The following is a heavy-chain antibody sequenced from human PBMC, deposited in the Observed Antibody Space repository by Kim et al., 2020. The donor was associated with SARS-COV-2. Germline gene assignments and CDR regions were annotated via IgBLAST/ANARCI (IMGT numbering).Heavy chain of an antibody. CDR3: AREWDYYDSRLFDY. Sequence: AQKLQGRVTMTTDTSTSTAYMELRSLRSDDTAVYYCAREWDYYDSRLFDYWGQGTLVTVSS. D-gene: IGHD3-22*01. J-gene: IGHJ4*02. V-gene: IGHV1-18*01.